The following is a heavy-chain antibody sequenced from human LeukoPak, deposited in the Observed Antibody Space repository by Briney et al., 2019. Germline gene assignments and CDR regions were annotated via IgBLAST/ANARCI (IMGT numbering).Heavy chain of an antibody. CDR2: MNPNSGNT. CDR3: ASDISGYDAFDI. D-gene: IGHD3-9*01. CDR1: GYTFTSYD. V-gene: IGHV1-8*01. J-gene: IGHJ3*02. Sequence: ASVKVSCKDSGYTFTSYDINWVRQATGQGLEWMGWMNPNSGNTGYAQKFQGRVTMTRNTSISTVYMELSSLRSEDTAVYYCASDISGYDAFDIWGQGTMVTVSS.